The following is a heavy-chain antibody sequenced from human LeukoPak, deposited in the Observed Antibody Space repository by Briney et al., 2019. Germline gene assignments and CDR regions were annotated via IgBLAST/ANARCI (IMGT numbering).Heavy chain of an antibody. CDR2: IYYSGST. CDR3: ARGSEYYYDSSNFDY. CDR1: GGSISSSSYY. V-gene: IGHV4-39*07. J-gene: IGHJ4*02. Sequence: SETLSLTCTVSGGSISSSSYYWGWIRQPPGKGLEWIGSIYYSGSTNYNPSLKSRVTISVDTSKNQFSLKLSSVTAADTAVYYCARGSEYYYDSSNFDYWGQGTLVTVSS. D-gene: IGHD3-22*01.